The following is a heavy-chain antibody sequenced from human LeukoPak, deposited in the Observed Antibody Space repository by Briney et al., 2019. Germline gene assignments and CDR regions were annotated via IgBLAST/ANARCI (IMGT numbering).Heavy chain of an antibody. J-gene: IGHJ4*02. CDR1: GGSISSSSYY. CDR2: IYYSGST. Sequence: SETLSLTCTVSGGSISSSSYYWGWIRQPPGKGLEWVGSIYYSGSTYYNPSLKSRFTISVDTSKNQFSLKLSSVTAADTAVYYCARLYYYDSSGYYYSYWGQGTLVTVSS. CDR3: ARLYYYDSSGYYYSY. D-gene: IGHD3-22*01. V-gene: IGHV4-39*01.